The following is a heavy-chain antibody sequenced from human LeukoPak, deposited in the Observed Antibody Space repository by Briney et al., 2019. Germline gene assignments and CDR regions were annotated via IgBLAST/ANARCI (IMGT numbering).Heavy chain of an antibody. J-gene: IGHJ2*01. CDR1: GDSIDSGGYY. V-gene: IGHV4-31*03. D-gene: IGHD3-16*02. CDR3: ARVVYERKGYFVSLAGHFDL. Sequence: SQTLSLTCSVSGDSIDSGGYYWSWIRQRAGQGLEWIGYISYSESTYYKPSLRSRLTISLDTSENQFSLKLASVTAADTAVYYCARVVYERKGYFVSLAGHFDLWGRGTLVTVSS. CDR2: ISYSEST.